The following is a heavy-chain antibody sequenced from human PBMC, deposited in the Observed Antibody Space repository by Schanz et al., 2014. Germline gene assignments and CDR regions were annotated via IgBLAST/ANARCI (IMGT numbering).Heavy chain of an antibody. CDR2: FDAHDGRA. Sequence: EVQLVESGGGLVQPGGSLRLSCSASTFTFDHYAMTWVRQAPGKGLEWVSGFDAHDGRAYYADSAKGRFTISRDNSKSTLYVEMNSPRVEDTAVYYCAKTLFPGGTQTFGNWGRGTLVTVSS. D-gene: IGHD2-8*02. J-gene: IGHJ4*02. CDR1: TFTFDHYA. CDR3: AKTLFPGGTQTFGN. V-gene: IGHV3-23*04.